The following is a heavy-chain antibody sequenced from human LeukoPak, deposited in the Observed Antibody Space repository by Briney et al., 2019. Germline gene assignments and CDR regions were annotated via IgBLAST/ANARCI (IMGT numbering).Heavy chain of an antibody. CDR1: GFTVSSNY. V-gene: IGHV3-53*01. Sequence: PGGSLRLSCAASGFTVSSNYMNWVRQAPGKGLEWVSVIYSGGSTYSADSVKGRFTISRDNSKNTLYLQMSSLRAADTAVYYCARESVNYDSSGYYYRVDAFDIWGQGTMVTVSS. CDR3: ARESVNYDSSGYYYRVDAFDI. D-gene: IGHD3-22*01. J-gene: IGHJ3*02. CDR2: IYSGGST.